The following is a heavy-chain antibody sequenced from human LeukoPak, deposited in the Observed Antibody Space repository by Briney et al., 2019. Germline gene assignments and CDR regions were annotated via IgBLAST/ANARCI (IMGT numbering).Heavy chain of an antibody. Sequence: GGSLRLSCAASGFTFSGYAIHWVRQAPGKGLEWVAVISSDGRDKHHADSVKGPFTISRDNSKNTLYLQTNSLRAEDTAVYYCARGNGDYAIHPDYWGQGTLVTVSS. J-gene: IGHJ4*02. CDR1: GFTFSGYA. CDR3: ARGNGDYAIHPDY. D-gene: IGHD4-17*01. V-gene: IGHV3-30*03. CDR2: ISSDGRDK.